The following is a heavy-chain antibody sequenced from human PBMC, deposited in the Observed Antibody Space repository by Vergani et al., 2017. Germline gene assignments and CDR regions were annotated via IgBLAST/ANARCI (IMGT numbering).Heavy chain of an antibody. V-gene: IGHV4-4*07. CDR1: GGSISSYY. CDR3: ARVNNVGSYGSGVYYYYYMDV. J-gene: IGHJ6*03. CDR2: IYTSGST. Sequence: QVQLQESGPGLVKPSETLSLTCTVSGGSISSYYWSWIRQPAGKGLEWIGRIYTSGSTNYNPSLKSRVTMSVDTSKNQFSLKLSSVTAADTAVYYCARVNNVGSYGSGVYYYYYMDVWGKGTTVTVSS. D-gene: IGHD5-18*01.